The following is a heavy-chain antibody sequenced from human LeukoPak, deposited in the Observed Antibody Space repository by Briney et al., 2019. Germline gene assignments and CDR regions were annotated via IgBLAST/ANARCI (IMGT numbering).Heavy chain of an antibody. CDR1: GGTFSSYA. CDR3: ARMLSDGDYDDY. D-gene: IGHD4-17*01. J-gene: IGHJ4*02. Sequence: SVKVSCKASGGTFSSYAISWVRQAPGLGLEWMGRIIPIFGIANYAQKFQGRVTITADKSTSTAYMELSSLRSEDTAVYYCARMLSDGDYDDYWGQGTLVTVSS. V-gene: IGHV1-69*04. CDR2: IIPIFGIA.